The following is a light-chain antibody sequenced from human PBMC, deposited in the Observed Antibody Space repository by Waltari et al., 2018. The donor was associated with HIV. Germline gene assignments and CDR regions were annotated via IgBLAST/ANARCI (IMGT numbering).Light chain of an antibody. CDR3: ATWDNRLSAWV. J-gene: IGLJ3*02. CDR1: NSNLGDNY. CDR2: EIN. Sequence: QSVLTQPPSMSAAPGQKVTISCSGSNSNLGDNYVSWYQQVPGTTPELLTYEINKRPSGISCRFSGCRPGTAATLGITGLQTGDEADYYCATWDNRLSAWVFGGGTKLTVL. V-gene: IGLV1-51*02.